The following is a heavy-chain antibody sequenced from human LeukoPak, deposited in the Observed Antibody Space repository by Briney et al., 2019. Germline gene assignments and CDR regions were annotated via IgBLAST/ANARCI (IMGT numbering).Heavy chain of an antibody. CDR2: IYPGDSDT. J-gene: IGHJ3*02. D-gene: IGHD6-6*01. CDR3: ARRTYGSSSQVPFDI. CDR1: GYSFTTYW. V-gene: IGHV5-51*01. Sequence: GESLKISCKGSGYSFTTYWIGWVRQMPGKGLEWMGTIYPGDSDTRYSPSFQGQVTISADKSISTAYLQWSSLKASDTAMYYCARRTYGSSSQVPFDIWGQGTLVTVSS.